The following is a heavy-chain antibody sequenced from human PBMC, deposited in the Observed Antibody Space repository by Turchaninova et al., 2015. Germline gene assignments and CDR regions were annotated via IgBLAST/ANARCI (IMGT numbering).Heavy chain of an antibody. D-gene: IGHD3-10*01. Sequence: VQLVQSGAEVKAPWVEVNVSVNVSGDTPTELAMEWGRQGPGKGVEWMGGFEPEDGETIYEQKFQGRVTMTEATSTDTAYMELSSLRSEDTAVYYCSTGGGWFGEYIHDYWGQGTLVTVSS. J-gene: IGHJ4*02. CDR2: FEPEDGET. CDR3: STGGGWFGEYIHDY. V-gene: IGHV1-24*01. CDR1: GDTPTELA.